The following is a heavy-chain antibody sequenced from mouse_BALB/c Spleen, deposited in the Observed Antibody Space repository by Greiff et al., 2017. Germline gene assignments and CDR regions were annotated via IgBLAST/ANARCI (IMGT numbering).Heavy chain of an antibody. CDR3: ARDRYYCI. CDR1: GFTFTDYY. Sequence: EVKLMESGGGLVQPGGSLRLSCATSGFTFTDYYMSWVRQPPGKALEWLGFIRNKANGYTTEYSASVKGRFTISRDNSQSILYLQMNTLRAEDSATYYCARDRYYCIWGQGTTLTVSS. D-gene: IGHD1-1*01. V-gene: IGHV7-3*02. J-gene: IGHJ2*01. CDR2: IRNKANGYTT.